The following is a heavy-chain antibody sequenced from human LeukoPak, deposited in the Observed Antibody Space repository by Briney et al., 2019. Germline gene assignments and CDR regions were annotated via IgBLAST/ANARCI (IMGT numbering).Heavy chain of an antibody. J-gene: IGHJ4*02. Sequence: LPGGSLRLSCAASGFTFSSYAMSWVRQAPGKGLEWVSIISGSGGTTYYADSVKGRFTISRDNSKNTVYLQMNSLRAEDTAVYYCAKDSCSGWLCFDYWGQGTLVTVSS. CDR1: GFTFSSYA. CDR3: AKDSCSGWLCFDY. D-gene: IGHD6-25*01. V-gene: IGHV3-23*01. CDR2: ISGSGGTT.